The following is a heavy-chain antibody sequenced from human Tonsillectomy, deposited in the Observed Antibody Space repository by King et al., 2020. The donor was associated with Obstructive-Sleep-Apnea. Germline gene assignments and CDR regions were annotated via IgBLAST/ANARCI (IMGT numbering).Heavy chain of an antibody. V-gene: IGHV3-33*01. CDR3: ARDGISGIDY. Sequence: VHLVESGGDMVQPGRSLRLSCAASGFTFSYYGMHWVRQAPGKGLEWVAFILSDGSDTLYDDSVKGRFTISRDTPRNTLYLQISSLRAEDTALYFCARDGISGIDYWGQGVLVTVSS. J-gene: IGHJ4*02. D-gene: IGHD1-14*01. CDR1: GFTFSYYG. CDR2: ILSDGSDT.